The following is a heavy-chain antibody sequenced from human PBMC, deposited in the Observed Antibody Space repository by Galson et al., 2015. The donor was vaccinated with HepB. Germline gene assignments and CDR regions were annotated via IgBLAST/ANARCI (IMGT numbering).Heavy chain of an antibody. CDR3: ARDLRPTNFGVFTLDY. CDR1: GFTFIGYH. J-gene: IGHJ4*02. Sequence: SVKVSCKGSGFTFIGYHIHWVSQAPGQGLEWLGPINPNGGATTYAQKFKGRVTLTRTTSSKTAYMELTSLKPDDSAVYYCARDLRPTNFGVFTLDYWGQGSLVTVSS. D-gene: IGHD3-3*01. V-gene: IGHV1-2*06. CDR2: INPNGGAT.